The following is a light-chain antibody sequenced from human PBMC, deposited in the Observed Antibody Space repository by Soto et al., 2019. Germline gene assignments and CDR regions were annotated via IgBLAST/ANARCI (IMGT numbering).Light chain of an antibody. CDR1: SGDVGGYNY. J-gene: IGLJ3*02. Sequence: QSALTQPPSASGSPGQSVTISCTGTSGDVGGYNYVSWYQQHPGKAPKLMIYEVTQRPSGVPDRFSGSKSGNTASLTVSGLQADDEADYYCSSYAGSNNVLFGGGTKLTVL. V-gene: IGLV2-8*01. CDR3: SSYAGSNNVL. CDR2: EVT.